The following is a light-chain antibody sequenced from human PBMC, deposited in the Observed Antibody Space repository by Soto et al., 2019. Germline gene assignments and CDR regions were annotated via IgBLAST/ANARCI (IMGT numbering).Light chain of an antibody. V-gene: IGKV3-11*01. CDR1: QNISNY. Sequence: IVLTQSPATLSLSPGIRATLSCRASQNISNYLIWYQQKPGQAPRLLIYDVSNRATGIPSRFSGSGSGTEFTLTISSLQPEDFATYYCLQHNSYPWTFGQGTKVDI. CDR3: LQHNSYPWT. J-gene: IGKJ1*01. CDR2: DVS.